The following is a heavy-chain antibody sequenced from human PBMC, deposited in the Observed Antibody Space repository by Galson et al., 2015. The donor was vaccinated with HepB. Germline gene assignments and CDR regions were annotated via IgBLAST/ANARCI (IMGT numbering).Heavy chain of an antibody. CDR1: GDSVSSNSAA. CDR2: TCYRSKWYN. V-gene: IGHV6-1*01. J-gene: IGHJ5*02. Sequence: CAISGDSVSSNSAAWNWIRQSPSRGPEWLGRTCYRSKWYNDYAESVKSRMTIKPDTSKNEFSLQLNSVTPEDTAVYYCARDPSGSYWGRWFDLWGQGIPVTVSS. CDR3: ARDPSGSYWGRWFDL. D-gene: IGHD1-26*01.